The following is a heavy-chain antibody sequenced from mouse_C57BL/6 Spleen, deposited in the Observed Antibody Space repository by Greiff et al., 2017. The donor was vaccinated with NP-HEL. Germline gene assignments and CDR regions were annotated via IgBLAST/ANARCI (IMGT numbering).Heavy chain of an antibody. CDR3: TIEVRAKGFAY. CDR2: IDPENGDT. V-gene: IGHV14-4*01. D-gene: IGHD2-14*01. J-gene: IGHJ3*01. CDR1: GFNIKDDY. Sequence: EVKLMESGAELVRPGASVKLSCTASGFNIKDDYMHWVKQRPEQGLEWIGWIDPENGDTEYASKFQGKATITADTSSNTAYLQLSSLTSEDTAVYYCTIEVRAKGFAYWGQGTLVTVSA.